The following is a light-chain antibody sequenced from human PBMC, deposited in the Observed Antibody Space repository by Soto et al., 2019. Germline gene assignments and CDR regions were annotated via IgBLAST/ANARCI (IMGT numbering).Light chain of an antibody. Sequence: VQMPQYPSTLSASVGDRVTITCLASQSISSWLAWYQQKPGKAPKLLIYDASSLESGVPSRFSGSGSGTEFTLTISSLQPDDFATYYCQQYNSYSWTFGQGTKVDI. CDR1: QSISSW. V-gene: IGKV1-5*01. J-gene: IGKJ1*01. CDR2: DAS. CDR3: QQYNSYSWT.